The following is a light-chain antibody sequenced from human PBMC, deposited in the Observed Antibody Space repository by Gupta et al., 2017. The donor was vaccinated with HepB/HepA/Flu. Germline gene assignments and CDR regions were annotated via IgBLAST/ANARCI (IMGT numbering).Light chain of an antibody. CDR3: QQDNSYSWT. J-gene: IGKJ1*01. CDR1: QSISSW. CDR2: RAS. V-gene: IGKV1-5*03. Sequence: ETQMTLLPSTMSAPVGDRVTITCRASQSISSWLGWYQQKPGKAPKLLIYRASSLESGVPSRFSGSGSGTEFTLTISSLQPDDFATYYCQQDNSYSWTFGQGTKVEIK.